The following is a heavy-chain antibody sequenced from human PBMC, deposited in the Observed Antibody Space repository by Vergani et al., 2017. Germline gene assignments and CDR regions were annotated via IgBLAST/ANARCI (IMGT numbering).Heavy chain of an antibody. Sequence: QVQLVESGGGVVQPGRSLRLSCAASGFTFSSYAMHWVRQAPGKGLEWVAVISYDGSNKYYADSVKGRFTISRDNSKNTLYLQMNSLRAEDTAEYYCARGASGDYVSSFDYWGQGTLVTVSS. V-gene: IGHV3-30-3*01. CDR2: ISYDGSNK. D-gene: IGHD4-17*01. CDR3: ARGASGDYVSSFDY. J-gene: IGHJ4*02. CDR1: GFTFSSYA.